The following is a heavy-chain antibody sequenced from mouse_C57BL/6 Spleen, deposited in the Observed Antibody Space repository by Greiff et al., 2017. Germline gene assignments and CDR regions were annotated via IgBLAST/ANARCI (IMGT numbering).Heavy chain of an antibody. Sequence: EVKLEESGGGLVQPGGSMKLSCVASGFTFSNYWMNWVRQSPEKGLEWVAQIRLKSDNYATHYAESVKGRFTISRDDSKSSVYLQMNNLRAEDTGIYYCTLYDGYYLYAMDYWVQGTSVTVSS. CDR2: IRLKSDNYAT. CDR1: GFTFSNYW. V-gene: IGHV6-3*01. CDR3: TLYDGYYLYAMDY. D-gene: IGHD2-3*01. J-gene: IGHJ4*01.